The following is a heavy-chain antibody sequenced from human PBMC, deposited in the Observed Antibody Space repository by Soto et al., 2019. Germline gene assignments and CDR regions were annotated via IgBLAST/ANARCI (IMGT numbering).Heavy chain of an antibody. CDR3: ARAPDSFSYGLDV. J-gene: IGHJ6*02. CDR1: PFTLSTFW. CDR2: IKSDGSAT. V-gene: IGHV3-7*01. Sequence: GGSLRLSCTASPFTLSTFWMNWVRQAPGKGLEWVANIKSDGSATDYVDSVRGRFAISRDNAKNSLYLQMNSLRAEDTAVYFCARAPDSFSYGLDVWGQGTTVTVSS.